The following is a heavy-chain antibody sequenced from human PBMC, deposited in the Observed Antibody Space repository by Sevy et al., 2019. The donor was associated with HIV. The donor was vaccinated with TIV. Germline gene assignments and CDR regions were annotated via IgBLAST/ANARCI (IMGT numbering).Heavy chain of an antibody. D-gene: IGHD3-3*01. CDR1: GGSIRHNTYF. V-gene: IGHV4-39*01. Sequence: SETLSLTCTVSGGSIRHNTYFWGWIRQPPGKGLEWIGSMYYSGSTYYNPSLKSRVTISVDASKNQFSLKLISVTAADTAVYFCARRPRNSYTVFGNYYFDYWGQRTLVTVSS. CDR3: ARRPRNSYTVFGNYYFDY. CDR2: MYYSGST. J-gene: IGHJ4*02.